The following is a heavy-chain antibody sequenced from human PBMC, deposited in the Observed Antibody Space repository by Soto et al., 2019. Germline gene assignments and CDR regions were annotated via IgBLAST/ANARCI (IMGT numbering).Heavy chain of an antibody. CDR3: ARDADMVVVIPATGGGALDI. Sequence: QVQLVESGGGVVQPGGSLRLSCAASGFTFSSYAMHWVRQSPGKGLEWVAVISYDGSKRHYADSVKGRFTISRDSAEKSLYLQMNSLRAEDTAVYYCARDADMVVVIPATGGGALDIWGQGTMVNVSA. CDR1: GFTFSSYA. D-gene: IGHD2-15*01. CDR2: ISYDGSKR. J-gene: IGHJ3*02. V-gene: IGHV3-30-3*01.